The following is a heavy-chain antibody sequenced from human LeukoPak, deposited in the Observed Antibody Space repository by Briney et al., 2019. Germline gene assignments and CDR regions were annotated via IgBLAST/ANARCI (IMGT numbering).Heavy chain of an antibody. D-gene: IGHD4-11*01. CDR1: GFTFHDYA. CDR2: ISWTRGSI. Sequence: PGGSLRLSCAASGFTFHDYAMHWVRQAPGKGLEWVSGISWTRGSIGYADSVKGRFSISRDNAKNSLYLQMNSLRAEDTAVYYCARGGDYSNRYFDLWGRGTLVTVSS. V-gene: IGHV3-9*01. CDR3: ARGGDYSNRYFDL. J-gene: IGHJ2*01.